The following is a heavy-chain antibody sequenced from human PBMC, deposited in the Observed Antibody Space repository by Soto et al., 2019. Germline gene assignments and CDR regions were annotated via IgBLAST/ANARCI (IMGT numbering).Heavy chain of an antibody. CDR1: GFTFSSYA. CDR3: AKVPNYYDSSGYYYNWFDP. D-gene: IGHD3-22*01. Sequence: GGSLRLSCAASGFTFSSYAMRWVRHAPGKGLEWVSAISGSGGSTYYADSVKGRSTISRDNSKNTLYLQMNSLRAEDTAVYYCAKVPNYYDSSGYYYNWFDPWGQGTQVTVSS. J-gene: IGHJ5*02. CDR2: ISGSGGST. V-gene: IGHV3-23*01.